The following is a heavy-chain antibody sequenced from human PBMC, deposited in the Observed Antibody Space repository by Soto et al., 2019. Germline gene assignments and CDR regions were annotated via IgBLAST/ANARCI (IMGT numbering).Heavy chain of an antibody. V-gene: IGHV3-23*01. CDR2: ISGSGGST. J-gene: IGHJ4*02. CDR1: GFTFSSYA. D-gene: IGHD6-13*01. Sequence: GGSLRLSCAASGFTFSSYAMSWVRQAPGKGLEWVSAISGSGGSTYYADSVKGRFTISRDNSKNTLYLQMNSLRAEDTAVYYCTTDWYSSSWMIDYWGQGTLVTVSS. CDR3: TTDWYSSSWMIDY.